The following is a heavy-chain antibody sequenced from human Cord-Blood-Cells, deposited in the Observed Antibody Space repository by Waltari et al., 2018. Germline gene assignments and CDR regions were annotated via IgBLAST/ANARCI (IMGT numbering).Heavy chain of an antibody. J-gene: IGHJ4*02. Sequence: QVQLVESGGGVVQPGRSLRLSCAASGFTLHSSALPWAHPAPGKGLEWVGVISYDGSNKYYADSVKGRFTISRDNSKNTLYLQMNSLRAEDTAVYYCARDYDFWSGYYDYWGQGTLVTVSS. CDR1: GFTLHSSA. D-gene: IGHD3-3*01. CDR2: ISYDGSNK. V-gene: IGHV3-30-3*01. CDR3: ARDYDFWSGYYDY.